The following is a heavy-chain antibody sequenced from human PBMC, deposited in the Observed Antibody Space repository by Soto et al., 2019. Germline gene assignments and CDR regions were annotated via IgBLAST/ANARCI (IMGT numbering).Heavy chain of an antibody. J-gene: IGHJ1*01. CDR3: ARDADYGDKKGAEYFQH. Sequence: SETLSLTCAVYGESFGGYYWNWIRQPPGKGLEWIGEINHSGTTNYNPSLKSRVTISVDTSRNQFSLNLHSMTAADTAVYYCARDADYGDKKGAEYFQHWGQGTLVTVSS. CDR2: INHSGTT. D-gene: IGHD4-17*01. CDR1: GESFGGYY. V-gene: IGHV4-34*01.